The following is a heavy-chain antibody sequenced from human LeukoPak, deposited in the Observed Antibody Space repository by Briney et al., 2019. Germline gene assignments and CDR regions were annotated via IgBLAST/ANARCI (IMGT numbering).Heavy chain of an antibody. CDR1: VFTFNNAW. J-gene: IGHJ4*02. CDR3: TTVTEYYGPDYFGY. D-gene: IGHD3-10*01. V-gene: IGHV3-15*01. CDR2: IKSRTDGGKT. Sequence: PGGSLRLSCAPSVFTFNNAWMTWVRQAPEKGLEWVGRIKSRTDGGKTDYAAPVTGRFTISRDDSTNTLYLQMSSLKTEDTAVYYCTTVTEYYGPDYFGYWGQGTLLTVSS.